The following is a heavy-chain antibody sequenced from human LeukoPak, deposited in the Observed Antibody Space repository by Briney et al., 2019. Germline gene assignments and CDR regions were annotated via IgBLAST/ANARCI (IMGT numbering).Heavy chain of an antibody. CDR2: ISHSGST. Sequence: SETLSLTCAVYGGSFSGYYWSWIRQPPGKGLEWIGEISHSGSTNYNPSLKSRVTISVDTSKNQFSLKLSSVTAADTAVYYCARGLDIVVVVAATPHGYYGMDVWGQGTTVTVSS. V-gene: IGHV4-34*01. D-gene: IGHD2-15*01. J-gene: IGHJ6*02. CDR1: GGSFSGYY. CDR3: ARGLDIVVVVAATPHGYYGMDV.